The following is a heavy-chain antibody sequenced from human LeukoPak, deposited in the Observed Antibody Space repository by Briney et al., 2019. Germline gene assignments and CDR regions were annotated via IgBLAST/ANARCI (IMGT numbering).Heavy chain of an antibody. CDR2: IYGSGTT. D-gene: IGHD3-16*01. V-gene: IGHV4-4*07. CDR3: ASVGGGSPY. J-gene: IGHJ4*02. Sequence: SETLSLTCTVSGGSISSYYWSWIRQPAGKGLEWIGSIYGSGTTYYDPPLRSRVSISADTSKNHFSLELSSVTAADTAVYYCASVGGGSPYWGQGTLVTVSS. CDR1: GGSISSYY.